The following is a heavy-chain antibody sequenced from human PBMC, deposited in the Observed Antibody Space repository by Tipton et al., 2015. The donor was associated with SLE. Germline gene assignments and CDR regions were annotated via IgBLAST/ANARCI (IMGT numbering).Heavy chain of an antibody. D-gene: IGHD6-19*01. CDR3: ARGGYSSGWYGDYFVY. Sequence: TLSLTCAVYGGTSRDYFWSWIRQPPGKGLEWIGEVSHRGTTNYNPSLDSRVTISLDRFNNQFTLKMTSVTAADTAIYYCARGGYSSGWYGDYFVYCGQGTLVTVSS. CDR1: GGTSRDYF. J-gene: IGHJ4*02. V-gene: IGHV4-34*01. CDR2: VSHRGTT.